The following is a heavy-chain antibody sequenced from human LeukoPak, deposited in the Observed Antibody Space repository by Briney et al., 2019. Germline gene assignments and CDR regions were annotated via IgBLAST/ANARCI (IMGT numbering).Heavy chain of an antibody. J-gene: IGHJ6*03. CDR2: IKQDGSEK. Sequence: GALRLSCAASGFTFSSYWMSWVRQAPGKGLEWVANIKQDGSEKYYVDSVKGRFTISRDNAKNSLYLQMNSLRAEDTAVYYCARSYSSSWYGYYYYYYMDVWGKGTTVTVSS. CDR1: GFTFSSYW. D-gene: IGHD6-13*01. V-gene: IGHV3-7*01. CDR3: ARSYSSSWYGYYYYYYMDV.